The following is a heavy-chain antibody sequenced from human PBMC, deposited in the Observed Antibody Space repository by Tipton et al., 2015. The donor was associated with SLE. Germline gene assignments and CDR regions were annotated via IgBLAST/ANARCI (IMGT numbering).Heavy chain of an antibody. V-gene: IGHV4-39*01. Sequence: TLSLTCTVSGGSISSTNYYWGWIRQPPGKGLEWIGSIYYSGTTYYNPSLKSRVTISVDTSKNQFSLKLSSLTAADTAVYYCARRSRFYNYFDYWGQGTLLTVAS. CDR1: GGSISSTNYY. D-gene: IGHD3-10*01. J-gene: IGHJ4*02. CDR3: ARRSRFYNYFDY. CDR2: IYYSGTT.